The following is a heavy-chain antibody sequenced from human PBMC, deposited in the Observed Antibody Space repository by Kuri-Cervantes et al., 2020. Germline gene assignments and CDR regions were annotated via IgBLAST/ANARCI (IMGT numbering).Heavy chain of an antibody. J-gene: IGHJ5*02. CDR1: GGSISSSSYY. D-gene: IGHD3-22*01. CDR3: AREFNDYYDSRGRWFDP. V-gene: IGHV4-39*07. CDR2: IYYSGST. Sequence: GSLRLSCTVSGGSISSSSYYWGWIRQPPGKGLEWIGSIYYSGSTNYNPSLKSRVTISVDTSKNQFSLKLSSVTAADTAVYYCAREFNDYYDSRGRWFDPWGQGTLVTVSS.